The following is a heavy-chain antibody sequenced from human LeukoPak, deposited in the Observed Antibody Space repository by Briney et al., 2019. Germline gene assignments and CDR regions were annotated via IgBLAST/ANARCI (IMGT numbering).Heavy chain of an antibody. CDR1: GFTFSSYS. J-gene: IGHJ4*02. CDR2: ISSSSSYI. D-gene: IGHD3-22*01. Sequence: GGSLRLSCAASGFTFSSYSMNWVRQAPGKGLEWVSSISSSSSYIYYADSVKGRFTISRDNATNSLYLQMNSLRAEDTAVYYCARRGSYYPADFDYWGQGTLVTVSS. CDR3: ARRGSYYPADFDY. V-gene: IGHV3-21*01.